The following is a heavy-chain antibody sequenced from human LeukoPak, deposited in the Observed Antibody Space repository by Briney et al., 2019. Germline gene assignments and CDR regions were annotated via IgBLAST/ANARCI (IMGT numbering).Heavy chain of an antibody. CDR1: GGSISSYY. J-gene: IGHJ4*02. Sequence: PSETLSLTCTVSGGSISSYYWSWIRQPPGKGLEWIGYIYYSGSTNYNPSLKSRVTISVDTSKNQFSLKLSSVTAADTAVYYCARQPLYYDILTGYQRTYYFDYWGQGTLVTVSS. D-gene: IGHD3-9*01. CDR3: ARQPLYYDILTGYQRTYYFDY. V-gene: IGHV4-59*08. CDR2: IYYSGST.